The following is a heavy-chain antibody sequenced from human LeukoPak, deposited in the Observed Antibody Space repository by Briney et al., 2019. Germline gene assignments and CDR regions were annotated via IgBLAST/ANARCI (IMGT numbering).Heavy chain of an antibody. CDR2: IYYSGST. CDR1: GGSISSSSYY. V-gene: IGHV4-39*07. CDR3: ARTAVVTPYPSNAFDI. D-gene: IGHD5-18*01. J-gene: IGHJ3*02. Sequence: SETLSLTCTVSGGSISSSSYYWGWIRQPPGKGLEWIGSIYYSGSTYYNPSLKSRVTISVDTSKNQFSLKLSSVTAADTAVYYCARTAVVTPYPSNAFDIWGQGTMVTVSS.